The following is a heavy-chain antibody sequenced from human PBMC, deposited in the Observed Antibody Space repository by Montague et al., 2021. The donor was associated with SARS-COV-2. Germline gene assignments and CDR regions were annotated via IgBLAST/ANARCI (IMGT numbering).Heavy chain of an antibody. CDR2: TYYRSKWYN. D-gene: IGHD2-21*02. CDR1: GDSVSSNIAT. V-gene: IGHV6-1*01. Sequence: CAISGDSVSSNIATWNWIGQSPSRGLEWLGRTYYRSKWYNDYAVSVKSRVIINPDTSNNRISLQLNSVTPEGTAVYYCARAYCGGDCYFYWYFDLWGRGTLVTVSS. CDR3: ARAYCGGDCYFYWYFDL. J-gene: IGHJ2*01.